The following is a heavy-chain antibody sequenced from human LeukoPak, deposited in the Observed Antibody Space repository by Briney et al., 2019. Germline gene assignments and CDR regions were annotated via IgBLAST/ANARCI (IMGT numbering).Heavy chain of an antibody. Sequence: PSETLSLTCAVSGGSISSSNWWSWVRQPPGKGLEWIGEIYHSGSTNYNPSLKSRVTISVDKSKNQFSLKLSSVTAADTAVYYCAREDIVVFNDAFDIWGQGTMVTVSS. D-gene: IGHD2-15*01. V-gene: IGHV4-4*02. CDR2: IYHSGST. CDR3: AREDIVVFNDAFDI. J-gene: IGHJ3*02. CDR1: GGSISSSNW.